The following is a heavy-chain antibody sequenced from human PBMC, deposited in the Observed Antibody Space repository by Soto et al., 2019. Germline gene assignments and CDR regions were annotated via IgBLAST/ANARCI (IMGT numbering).Heavy chain of an antibody. J-gene: IGHJ2*01. D-gene: IGHD3-10*01. CDR3: AREVLWCGDSPQLVPNWYFDL. CDR2: ISADNGNT. CDR1: GYTFTSYG. V-gene: IGHV1-18*01. Sequence: QVQLVQSGAEVKKPGASVKVSCKASGYTFTSYGISWVRQAPGQGLEWMGWISADNGNTNYAQKLQGRVTMTTDTSPRPAYMELRSIRSDDTAVYYCAREVLWCGDSPQLVPNWYFDLWGRGTLVPVSS.